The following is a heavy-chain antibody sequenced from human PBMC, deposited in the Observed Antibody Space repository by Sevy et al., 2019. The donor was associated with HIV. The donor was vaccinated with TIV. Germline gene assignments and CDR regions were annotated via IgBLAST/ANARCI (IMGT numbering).Heavy chain of an antibody. CDR1: GGTFSSYA. CDR3: ARDRMITFGRVIERSAFDI. D-gene: IGHD3-16*02. CDR2: IIPIFGTA. Sequence: ASVKVSCKASGGTFSSYAISWVRQAPGQGLEWMGGIIPIFGTANYAQKFQGRVTITADESTSTAYMELSSLRSEDTAVYYCARDRMITFGRVIERSAFDIWGQGTMVTVSS. J-gene: IGHJ3*02. V-gene: IGHV1-69*13.